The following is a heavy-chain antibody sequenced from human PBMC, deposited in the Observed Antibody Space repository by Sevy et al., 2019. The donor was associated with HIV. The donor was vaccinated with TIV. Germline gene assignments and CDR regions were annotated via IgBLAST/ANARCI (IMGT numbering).Heavy chain of an antibody. CDR3: ARKVGDM. Sequence: GESLKISCAASGFTFSDYWMNWVRQAPGKGLEWVANIKQDGSQKYFVDSVKGRFTISRDNAKNSLYLQMDNLRAEDTAVYYCARKVGDMWGQGTMVTVSS. D-gene: IGHD1-26*01. CDR1: GFTFSDYW. V-gene: IGHV3-7*01. J-gene: IGHJ3*01. CDR2: IKQDGSQK.